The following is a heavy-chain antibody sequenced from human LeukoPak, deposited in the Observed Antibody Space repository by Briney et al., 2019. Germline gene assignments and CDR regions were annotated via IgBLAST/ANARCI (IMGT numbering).Heavy chain of an antibody. CDR1: GYTFTDYY. V-gene: IGHV1-46*01. D-gene: IGHD2/OR15-2a*01. CDR2: ISPTSDTT. CDR3: ARVSGNFNEYFQF. J-gene: IGHJ1*01. Sequence: ASVKVSCKAFGYTFTDYYIHWVRQAPGQGLEWLGMISPTSDTTSYLQKFQGRVTMTRDTSTSTVHMELSSLRPEDTAGYYCARVSGNFNEYFQFWGQGTLVTVSS.